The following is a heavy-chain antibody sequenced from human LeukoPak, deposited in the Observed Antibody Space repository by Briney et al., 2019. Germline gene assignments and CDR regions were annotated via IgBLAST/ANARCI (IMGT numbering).Heavy chain of an antibody. CDR1: GGSITSSTYY. CDR3: AREVSSGWTYLDY. CDR2: IYHSGHT. Sequence: SETLSLTCTVSGGSITSSTYYWGWIRQPPGKGLEWIGSIYHSGHTYDNPSLKSRVTISVDTSKNQFSLKLTYVTAADTAVYYCAREVSSGWTYLDYWGQGSLVTVSS. J-gene: IGHJ4*02. V-gene: IGHV4-39*02. D-gene: IGHD6-19*01.